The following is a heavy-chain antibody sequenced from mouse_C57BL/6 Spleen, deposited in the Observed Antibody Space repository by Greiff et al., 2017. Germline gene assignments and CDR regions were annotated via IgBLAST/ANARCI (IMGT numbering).Heavy chain of an antibody. J-gene: IGHJ1*03. Sequence: EVQRVESGPGLVKPSQSLSLTCSVTGYSITSGYYWNWIRQFPGNKLEWMGYISYDGSNNYNPSLKNRISITRDTSKNQFFLKLNSVTTEDTATYYCARDYPYWYFDVWGTGTTVTVSS. V-gene: IGHV3-6*01. CDR3: ARDYPYWYFDV. CDR1: GYSITSGYY. CDR2: ISYDGSN.